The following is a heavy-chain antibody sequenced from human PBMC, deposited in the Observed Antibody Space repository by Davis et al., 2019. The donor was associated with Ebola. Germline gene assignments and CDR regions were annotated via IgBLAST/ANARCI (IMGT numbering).Heavy chain of an antibody. CDR3: ARGYDFWSGYTMDV. CDR2: IYYSGST. CDR1: GGSISSGDYY. Sequence: PSETLSLTCTVSGGSISSGDYYWSWIRQPPGKGLEWIGYIYYSGSTNYNPSLKSRVTISVDTSKNQFSLKLSSVTAADTAVYYCARGYDFWSGYTMDVWGQGTTVTVSS. D-gene: IGHD3-3*01. V-gene: IGHV4-61*08. J-gene: IGHJ6*02.